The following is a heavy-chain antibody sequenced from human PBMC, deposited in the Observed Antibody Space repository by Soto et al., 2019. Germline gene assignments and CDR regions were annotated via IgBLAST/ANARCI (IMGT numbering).Heavy chain of an antibody. Sequence: SETLSLTCTVSGGSVSSDYWSWIRQPPGKGLEWIGYTHNSGNNDYNPSLKSRVTISLDASRNEFSLSLRSVTAADTAGYYCAKGGWYEDHWGQGTLVNVSS. CDR2: THNSGNN. D-gene: IGHD6-19*01. J-gene: IGHJ4*02. CDR3: AKGGWYEDH. V-gene: IGHV4-59*08. CDR1: GGSVSSDY.